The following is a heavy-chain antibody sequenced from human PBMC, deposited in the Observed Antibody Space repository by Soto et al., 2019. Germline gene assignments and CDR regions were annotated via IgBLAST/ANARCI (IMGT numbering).Heavy chain of an antibody. Sequence: GGSLRLSCAASGFTFTNYWMHWVRQVPGRGLVWVSRIDHDGIGTSYADSVKGRFTISRDNAKNMVYLEMNSLRAEDTAVYYCGSVFGYWGHGTLVTVSS. J-gene: IGHJ4*01. CDR3: GSVFGY. CDR1: GFTFTNYW. CDR2: IDHDGIGT. V-gene: IGHV3-74*01.